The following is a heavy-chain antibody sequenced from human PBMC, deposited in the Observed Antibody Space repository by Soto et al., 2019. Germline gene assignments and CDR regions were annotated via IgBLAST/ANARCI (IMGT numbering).Heavy chain of an antibody. V-gene: IGHV3-74*01. CDR1: EFTFRSYW. CDR3: ARSLLGTYGALDL. CDR2: ISGDGSST. Sequence: EVQLVDSGGGLVQPGGSLRLSCAASEFTFRSYWMHWVRQSPGKGLVWVSRISGDGSSTTYADYVRGRFTISRDNAKKTVYLKLDGLRAEDKAVYYCARSLLGTYGALDLWGQGTMVTVSS. J-gene: IGHJ3*01. D-gene: IGHD1-7*01.